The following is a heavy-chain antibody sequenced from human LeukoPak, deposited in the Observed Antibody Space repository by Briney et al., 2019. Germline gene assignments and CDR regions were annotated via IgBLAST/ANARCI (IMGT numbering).Heavy chain of an antibody. V-gene: IGHV1-2*06. CDR1: GYTFTGYY. D-gene: IGHD3-3*01. Sequence: ASVKVSCKSSGYTFTGYYMHWVRQAPGQGLEWMGRLYPNIGCTNYAQNFQGRLTMTRDTSISTAYMELSRLRSDDTAVYYCARVSFGVVTSFDYWGQGTLVTVSS. CDR2: LYPNIGCT. J-gene: IGHJ4*02. CDR3: ARVSFGVVTSFDY.